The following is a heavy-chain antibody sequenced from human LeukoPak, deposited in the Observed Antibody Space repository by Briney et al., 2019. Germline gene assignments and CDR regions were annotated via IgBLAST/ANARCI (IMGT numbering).Heavy chain of an antibody. V-gene: IGHV3-30*02. J-gene: IGHJ4*02. CDR2: IRYDGSNK. CDR1: GFTFSTYG. Sequence: TGGSLRLSCAASGFTFSTYGMHWVRQAPGKGLAWVAFIRYDGSNKYYADSVKGRFTISRDNSKNTVSLQMNSLRAEDTAVYYCAKDYGGYGYSTDYWGQGTLVTVSS. D-gene: IGHD5-18*01. CDR3: AKDYGGYGYSTDY.